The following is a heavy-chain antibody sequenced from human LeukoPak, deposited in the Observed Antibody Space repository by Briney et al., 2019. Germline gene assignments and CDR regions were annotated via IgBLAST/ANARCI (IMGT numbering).Heavy chain of an antibody. CDR3: ARRGCSSTSCYDWYFDL. CDR1: GGSISSSSYY. Sequence: SETLSLTCTVSGGSISSSSYYWGWIRQPPGKGLEWIGSIYYSGSTYYNPSLKSRVTISVDTSKNQFSLKLSSVTAADTAVYYCARRGCSSTSCYDWYFDLWGRGTLVTVSS. D-gene: IGHD2-2*01. J-gene: IGHJ2*01. V-gene: IGHV4-39*01. CDR2: IYYSGST.